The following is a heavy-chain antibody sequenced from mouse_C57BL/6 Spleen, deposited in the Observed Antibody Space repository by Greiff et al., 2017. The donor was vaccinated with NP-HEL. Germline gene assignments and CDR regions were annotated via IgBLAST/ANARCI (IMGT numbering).Heavy chain of an antibody. J-gene: IGHJ2*01. D-gene: IGHD1-1*01. CDR3: ARGYYGSSYYFDY. Sequence: VQLQQSGAELVKPGASVKISCKASGYAFSSYWMNWVKQRPGKGLEWIGQIYPGDGDTNYNGKFKGKATLTADKSSSTDYMQLSSLTSEDSAVYFCARGYYGSSYYFDYWGQGTTLTVSS. CDR2: IYPGDGDT. V-gene: IGHV1-80*01. CDR1: GYAFSSYW.